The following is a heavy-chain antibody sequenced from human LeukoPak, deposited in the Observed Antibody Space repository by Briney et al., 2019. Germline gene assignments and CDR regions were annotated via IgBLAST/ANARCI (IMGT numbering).Heavy chain of an antibody. CDR2: IFGNGDKT. V-gene: IGHV3-23*01. J-gene: IGHJ4*02. CDR3: AKTLAYCGADCGRD. Sequence: PGGSLRLSCVASGFALRTFALSWVRQAPGKGLEWVSSIFGNGDKTYYADSVKGRFTVSSDYSKNTLFLQMHSLRAEDTAVYYCAKTLAYCGADCGRDWGQGTLVTVSS. D-gene: IGHD2-21*02. CDR1: GFALRTFA.